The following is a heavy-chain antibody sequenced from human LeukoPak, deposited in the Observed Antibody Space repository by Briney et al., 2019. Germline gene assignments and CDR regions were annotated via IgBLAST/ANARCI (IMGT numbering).Heavy chain of an antibody. V-gene: IGHV1-2*02. CDR1: GYTFTDYY. CDR3: ARGFYDSRGYYFLFDY. D-gene: IGHD3-22*01. J-gene: IGHJ4*02. Sequence: ASVKVSCKASGYTFTDYYMHWVRQAPGQGLEWMGWINPNSGGTNYAQKFQGRVTMTRDTSISTAYMELSRLRFDDTAVYYCARGFYDSRGYYFLFDYWGQGSLVTVSS. CDR2: INPNSGGT.